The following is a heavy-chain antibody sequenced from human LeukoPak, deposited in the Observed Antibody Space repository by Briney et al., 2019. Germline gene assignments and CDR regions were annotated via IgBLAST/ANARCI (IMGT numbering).Heavy chain of an antibody. Sequence: PGGSLRLSCAASGFTFDDYGMSWVRQAPGKGLEWVYGINWNGGSTGYADSVKGRFTISRDNAKNSLYLQMNSLRAEDTAVYYCASKYCSGGSCYSSDAFDIWGQGTMVTVSS. D-gene: IGHD2-15*01. J-gene: IGHJ3*02. CDR3: ASKYCSGGSCYSSDAFDI. CDR2: INWNGGST. V-gene: IGHV3-20*04. CDR1: GFTFDDYG.